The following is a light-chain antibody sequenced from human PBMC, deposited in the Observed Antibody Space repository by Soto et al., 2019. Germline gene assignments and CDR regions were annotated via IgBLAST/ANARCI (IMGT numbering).Light chain of an antibody. J-gene: IGLJ1*01. Sequence: QSVLTQPASVSGSPGQSITVSCIGTSNDIASYDYVSWYQQHPGKVPQLMIYDVSNRPSGVSNRFSGSKSGNTASLTISGLQADDEADYYYTSFTTADTHVFGTGSKVTVL. CDR2: DVS. CDR1: SNDIASYDY. V-gene: IGLV2-14*03. CDR3: TSFTTADTHV.